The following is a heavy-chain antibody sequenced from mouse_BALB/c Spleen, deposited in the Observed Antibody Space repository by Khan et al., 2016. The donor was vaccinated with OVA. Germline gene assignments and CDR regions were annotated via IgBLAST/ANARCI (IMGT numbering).Heavy chain of an antibody. J-gene: IGHJ3*01. V-gene: IGHV2-9*02. CDR1: GFSLTSYG. Sequence: QVQLKQSGPGLVAPSQSLSITCTVSGFSLTSYGVHWVRQPPGKGLEWLGIIWAGGSTNYYSALMSRLGISKDNPKSQVFLKMNSLQTDDTAIYYCARDTTATPYGGQGTLVTVSA. CDR3: ARDTTATPY. D-gene: IGHD1-2*01. CDR2: IWAGGST.